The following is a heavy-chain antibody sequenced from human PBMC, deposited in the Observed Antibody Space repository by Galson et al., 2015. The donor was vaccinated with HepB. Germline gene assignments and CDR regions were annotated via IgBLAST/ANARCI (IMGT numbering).Heavy chain of an antibody. D-gene: IGHD1-26*01. Sequence: SLRLSCAASGFTFSSYSMNWVRQAPGKGLEWVSSISSSSSYIYYADSVKGRFTISRDNAKNSLYLQMNSLRAEDTAVYYCARSWSYNGYFDLWGRGTLVTVSS. CDR1: GFTFSSYS. CDR3: ARSWSYNGYFDL. V-gene: IGHV3-21*01. J-gene: IGHJ2*01. CDR2: ISSSSSYI.